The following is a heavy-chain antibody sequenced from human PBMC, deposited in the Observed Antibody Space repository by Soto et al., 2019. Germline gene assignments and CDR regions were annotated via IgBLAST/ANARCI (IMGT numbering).Heavy chain of an antibody. D-gene: IGHD3-3*01. Sequence: EVQLLESGGGLVQPGGSLRLSCAASGFTFSSYAMSWVRQAPGKGLEWVSAISGSGGSTYYADSVKGRFTISRDNSKNTLYLQMNSLRAEDTAVYYCAKHYDFWSGRPRYWYFDLWGRGTLVTVSS. CDR3: AKHYDFWSGRPRYWYFDL. CDR1: GFTFSSYA. J-gene: IGHJ2*01. CDR2: ISGSGGST. V-gene: IGHV3-23*01.